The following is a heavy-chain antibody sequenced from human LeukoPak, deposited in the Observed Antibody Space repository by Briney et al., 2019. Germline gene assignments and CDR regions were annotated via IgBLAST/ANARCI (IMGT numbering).Heavy chain of an antibody. CDR2: IYDSGST. J-gene: IGHJ3*02. D-gene: IGHD3-22*01. CDR3: ASLTTAEAFDI. CDR1: GGSIRIYY. Sequence: SETLSLTCTVSGGSIRIYYWSWIRQPPGKGLEWIGYIYDSGSTNYNPSLKSRVTISVDTSKNQFSLKLSSVTAADTAVYYCASLTTAEAFDIWGQGTMVTVSS. V-gene: IGHV4-59*01.